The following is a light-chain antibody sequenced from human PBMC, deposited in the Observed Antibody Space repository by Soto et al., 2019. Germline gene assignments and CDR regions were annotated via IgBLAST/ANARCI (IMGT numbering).Light chain of an antibody. J-gene: IGLJ3*02. CDR1: SSDVGGYDY. CDR3: SSYTSSSPWV. V-gene: IGLV2-14*01. CDR2: EVS. Sequence: QSVLTQPASVSGSPGQSITISCTGTSSDVGGYDYVSWYQQHPGKAPKVMIYEVSNRPSGVSNRFSASKSGKTASLTISGLQDEDEADYYCSSYTSSSPWVFGGGTKLTVL.